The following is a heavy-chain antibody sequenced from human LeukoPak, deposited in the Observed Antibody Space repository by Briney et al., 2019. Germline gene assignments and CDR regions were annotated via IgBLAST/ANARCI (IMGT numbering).Heavy chain of an antibody. CDR2: ISHSGST. J-gene: IGHJ4*02. Sequence: SETLSLTCAVSGGSISSNNWWSWVRQSPGKGLEWIGEISHSGSTNYNPSLKSRVTISVDTSKNQFSLKLSSVTAADTAVYYCARDKGDARVVVPYYFDYWGQGTLVTVSS. D-gene: IGHD3-22*01. V-gene: IGHV4-4*02. CDR1: GGSISSNNW. CDR3: ARDKGDARVVVPYYFDY.